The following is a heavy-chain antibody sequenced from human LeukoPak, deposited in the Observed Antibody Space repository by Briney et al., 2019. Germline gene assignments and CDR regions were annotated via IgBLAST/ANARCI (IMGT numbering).Heavy chain of an antibody. V-gene: IGHV3-21*01. CDR2: ITSSTTYI. CDR1: GFTFSSYG. J-gene: IGHJ4*02. D-gene: IGHD2-8*01. CDR3: ARRTVYCTNGECYSVNFDF. Sequence: PGGSLRLSCAASGFTFSSYGMNWVRQAPGKGLEWVSSITSSTTYIYYADSVKGRFTISRDNAKNSLYLQMNSLRAEDTAVYYCARRTVYCTNGECYSVNFDFWGQGNLVTVSS.